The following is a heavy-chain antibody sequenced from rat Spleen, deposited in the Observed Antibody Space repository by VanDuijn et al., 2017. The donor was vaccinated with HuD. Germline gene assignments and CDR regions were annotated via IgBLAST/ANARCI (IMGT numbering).Heavy chain of an antibody. CDR2: ISTGGGNT. Sequence: EVQLVESGGGLVQPGRSLKLSCAVSGFTFSNYYMAWVRQAPTKGLEWVASISTGGGNTYYRDSVKGRFTISRDNAKSTLYLQMDSLRSEDTATYYCATEGRYGSYAPYYFDYWGQGVMVTVSS. V-gene: IGHV5-25*01. D-gene: IGHD1-8*01. J-gene: IGHJ2*01. CDR1: GFTFSNYY. CDR3: ATEGRYGSYAPYYFDY.